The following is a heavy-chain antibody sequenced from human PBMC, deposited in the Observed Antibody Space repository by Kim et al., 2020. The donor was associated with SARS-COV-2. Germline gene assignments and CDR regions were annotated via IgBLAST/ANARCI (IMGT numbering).Heavy chain of an antibody. J-gene: IGHJ4*02. CDR2: INVGNGDT. Sequence: ASVKVSCKASGYTFTTFDIHWVRQAPGPRLEWMGRINVGNGDTIYSQRFKGRVTFARDTSASTAYMDLSSLTSEDTTVYYCARGNPLDYWGQGTLVTVSS. CDR3: ARGNPLDY. CDR1: GYTFTTFD. V-gene: IGHV1-3*01.